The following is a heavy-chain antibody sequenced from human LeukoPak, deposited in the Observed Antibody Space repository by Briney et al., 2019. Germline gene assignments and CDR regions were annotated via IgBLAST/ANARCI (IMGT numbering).Heavy chain of an antibody. V-gene: IGHV4-39*07. D-gene: IGHD2-15*01. J-gene: IGHJ4*02. CDR3: AAYCSGGSCYSDSDY. CDR2: IYHSGST. CDR1: GGSISSGGYY. Sequence: SQTLSLTCTVSGGSISSGGYYWGWIRQPPGKGLEWIGSIYHSGSTYYNPSLKSRVTISVDTSKNQFSLKLSSVTDADTAVYCCAAYCSGGSCYSDSDYWGQGTLVTVSS.